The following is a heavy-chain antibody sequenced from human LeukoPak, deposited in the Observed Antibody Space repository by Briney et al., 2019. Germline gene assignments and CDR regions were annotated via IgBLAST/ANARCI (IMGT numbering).Heavy chain of an antibody. D-gene: IGHD2-15*01. CDR1: GGSVSRGSYY. CDR2: IYYSGST. CDR3: ARDPRSSGYCSGGSCSDWFDP. Sequence: SETLSLTCTVFGGSVSRGSYYWSWIRQPPGKGLEWIGYIYYSGSTNYNPSLKSRVTIPVDTSKNQFSLKLSSVTAADTAVYYCARDPRSSGYCSGGSCSDWFDPWGQGTLVTVSS. J-gene: IGHJ5*02. V-gene: IGHV4-61*01.